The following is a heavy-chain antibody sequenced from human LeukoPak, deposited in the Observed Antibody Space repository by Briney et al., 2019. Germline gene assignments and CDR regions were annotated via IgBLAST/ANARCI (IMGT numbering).Heavy chain of an antibody. CDR2: IYYSGST. CDR1: GGSISSYY. Sequence: PSETLSLTCTVSGGSISSYYWSWIRQPPGKGLEWIGYIYYSGSTNYNPSLNSRVTISVDTSKNQFSLKLSSVTAADTAVYCCARGDGRGVPLYYFDYWGQGILVTVSS. V-gene: IGHV4-59*01. D-gene: IGHD3-10*01. CDR3: ARGDGRGVPLYYFDY. J-gene: IGHJ4*02.